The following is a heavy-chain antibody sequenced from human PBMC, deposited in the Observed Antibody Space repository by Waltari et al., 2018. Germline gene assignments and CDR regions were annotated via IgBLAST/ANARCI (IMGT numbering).Heavy chain of an antibody. CDR1: GYSISSGYY. CDR3: ARSPDYYYYYMDV. CDR2: IYHSGST. J-gene: IGHJ6*03. V-gene: IGHV4-38-2*02. Sequence: QVQLQESGPGLVKPSETLSLTCTVSGYSISSGYYWGWIRQPPGKGLEWIGSIYHSGSTYHTPSLKSRVTISVDTSKNHFSLKLSSVTAADTAVYYCARSPDYYYYYMDVWGKGTTVTVSS.